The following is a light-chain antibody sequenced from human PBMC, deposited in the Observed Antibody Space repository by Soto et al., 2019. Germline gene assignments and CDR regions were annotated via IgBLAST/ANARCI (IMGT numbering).Light chain of an antibody. Sequence: EIVLTQSPGTLSLSPVERATLSFRASESVSSSYLAWYQQKPGQAPRLLIYGASSRATGIPDRFSGSGSGTDFTLTISSLEPEDFAVYYCQQRSNWPRTFGQGTKVDIK. V-gene: IGKV3D-20*02. CDR2: GAS. J-gene: IGKJ1*01. CDR3: QQRSNWPRT. CDR1: ESVSSSY.